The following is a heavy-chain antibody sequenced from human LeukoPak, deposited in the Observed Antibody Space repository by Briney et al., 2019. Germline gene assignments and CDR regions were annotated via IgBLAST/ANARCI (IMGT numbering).Heavy chain of an antibody. D-gene: IGHD3-3*01. CDR3: ARHKGYYDFGFDP. CDR2: IYYSGST. CDR1: GGSISSYY. J-gene: IGHJ5*02. V-gene: IGHV4-59*08. Sequence: SETLSLTCTVSGGSISSYYWSWIRQPPGKGLEWIGYIYYSGSTNYNPSLKRRVTISVDTSKNQFSLKLSSVTAADTAVYYCARHKGYYDFGFDPWGQGTLVTVSS.